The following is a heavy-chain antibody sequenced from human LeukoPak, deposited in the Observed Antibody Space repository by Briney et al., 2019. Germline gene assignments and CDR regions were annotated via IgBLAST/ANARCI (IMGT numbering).Heavy chain of an antibody. CDR2: ITSSSNYI. V-gene: IGHV3-21*01. J-gene: IGHJ4*02. CDR3: ARDRGYFDN. CDR1: GFTFSIYS. Sequence: GWSLRLSCAASGFTFSIYSMNWVRQAPGKGLEWLSSITSSSNYIYYADSVKGRFNSSRDNVQNSLYLQMNSLRAEDTAMYYCARDRGYFDNWGQGTLVTVSS.